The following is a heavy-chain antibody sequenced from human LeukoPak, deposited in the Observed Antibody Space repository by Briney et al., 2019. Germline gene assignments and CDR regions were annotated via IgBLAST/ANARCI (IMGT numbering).Heavy chain of an antibody. CDR3: ARCARKLWLYYYYSMDV. CDR2: INHSGST. D-gene: IGHD5-18*01. CDR1: GGSFSGYY. V-gene: IGHV4-34*01. Sequence: PSETLSLTCAVYGGSFSGYYWSWICQPPGKGLEWIGEINHSGSTNYNPSLKSRVTISVDTSKNQFSLKLSSVTAADTAVYYCARCARKLWLYYYYSMDVWGKGTTVTVSS. J-gene: IGHJ6*03.